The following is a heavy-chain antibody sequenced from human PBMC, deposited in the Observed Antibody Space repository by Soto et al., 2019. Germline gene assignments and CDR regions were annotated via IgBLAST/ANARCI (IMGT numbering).Heavy chain of an antibody. V-gene: IGHV3-7*01. Sequence: GGSLRLSCAASGFTFSSYWMSWVRQAPGKGLEWVANIKQDGSEKYYVDSVKGRFTISRDNAKNSLYLQMNSLRAEDTAVYYCARVEGGAARGYYFDYWGQGTLVTVSS. CDR2: IKQDGSEK. J-gene: IGHJ4*02. CDR1: GFTFSSYW. D-gene: IGHD6-6*01. CDR3: ARVEGGAARGYYFDY.